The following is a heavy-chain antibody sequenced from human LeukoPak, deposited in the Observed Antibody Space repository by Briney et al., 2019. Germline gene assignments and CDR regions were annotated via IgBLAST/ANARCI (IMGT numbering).Heavy chain of an antibody. D-gene: IGHD4-11*01. CDR3: AIGARSYSTCPPHIGEF. V-gene: IGHV3-30*02. Sequence: PGGALRLSCEVSGIVFNTFGMPWVRQAPGKGLEGLSFIWYDGSSYFYADAVKGRLTFSRDDSMDTVYVQMTRLRPKATAVSYCAIGARSYSTCPPHIGEFWGQGTPVTVSS. J-gene: IGHJ4*02. CDR2: IWYDGSSY. CDR1: GIVFNTFG.